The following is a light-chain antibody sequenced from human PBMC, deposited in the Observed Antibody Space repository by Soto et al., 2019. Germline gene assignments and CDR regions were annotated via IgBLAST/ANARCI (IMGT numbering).Light chain of an antibody. CDR2: GAS. J-gene: IGKJ1*01. V-gene: IGKV3-15*01. CDR1: QSVSSN. Sequence: ELVMTQSPATLSGPPGDTATLSCSASQSVSSNLAWYQQNPGQAPRLLIYGASTRATGVPTRFSGGGSGAEYTLTISSLQSEDFAVYYCQQYDKWPRTFGQGTKVDIK. CDR3: QQYDKWPRT.